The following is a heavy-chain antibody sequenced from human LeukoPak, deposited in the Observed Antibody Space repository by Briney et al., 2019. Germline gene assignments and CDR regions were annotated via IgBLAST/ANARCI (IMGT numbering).Heavy chain of an antibody. J-gene: IGHJ5*02. CDR2: ISPNSGDT. Sequence: ASVKVSCKASGYTFTSYGISWVRQAPGQGLEWMGWISPNSGDTKYAQKFQGRVTMTRNTSITTAYMELNRLRSDDTAVYYCAREASGSWFDPWGQGTLVTVSS. V-gene: IGHV1-2*02. CDR1: GYTFTSYG. CDR3: AREASGSWFDP. D-gene: IGHD3-10*01.